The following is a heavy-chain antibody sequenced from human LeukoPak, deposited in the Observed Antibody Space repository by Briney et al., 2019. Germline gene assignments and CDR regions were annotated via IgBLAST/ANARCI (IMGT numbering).Heavy chain of an antibody. Sequence: SVKVSCKASGGTFSSYTISWVRQAPGQGLEWMGRIIPILGIANYAQKFQGRVTITADKSTSTAYMELSSLRSEDTAVYYCAGGGGGRRDGYSFDYWGQGTLVTVSS. CDR3: AGGGGGRRDGYSFDY. J-gene: IGHJ4*02. CDR2: IIPILGIA. V-gene: IGHV1-69*02. D-gene: IGHD5-24*01. CDR1: GGTFSSYT.